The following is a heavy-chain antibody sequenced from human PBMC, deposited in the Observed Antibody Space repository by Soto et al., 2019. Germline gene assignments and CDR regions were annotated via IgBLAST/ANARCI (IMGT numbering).Heavy chain of an antibody. D-gene: IGHD3-22*01. J-gene: IGHJ4*02. CDR3: ARDPGRDSPIDY. V-gene: IGHV3-33*01. CDR2: IWHDGGAK. Sequence: QVQMVESGGGVVQPGRSLRLSCTASGFTLSDYGMHWVRQAPGKGLEWVVVIWHDGGAKYYAESVTGRITISRDNSKNTVHLQIDSLGAEDTALYYCARDPGRDSPIDYWGQGTLVTVSS. CDR1: GFTLSDYG.